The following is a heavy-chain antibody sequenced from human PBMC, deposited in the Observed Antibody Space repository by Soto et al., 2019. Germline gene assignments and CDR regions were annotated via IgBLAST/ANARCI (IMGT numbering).Heavy chain of an antibody. V-gene: IGHV2-5*02. CDR2: ISWVDDK. D-gene: IGHD6-6*01. CDR3: AGGGLVIAARLWAFDI. Sequence: SGPPLVKPTQTLTLTCTFSGFSLSTSRVGVGWIRQPPGKALEWLALISWVDDKRYSPSLKSRLTITKATSNTQVVLPMPNMYPVATATYYCAGGGLVIAARLWAFDIWGQGTMVTVSS. J-gene: IGHJ3*02. CDR1: GFSLSTSRVG.